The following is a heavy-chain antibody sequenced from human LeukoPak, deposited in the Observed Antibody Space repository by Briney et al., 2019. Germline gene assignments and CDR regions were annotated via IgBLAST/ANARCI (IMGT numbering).Heavy chain of an antibody. V-gene: IGHV1-69*06. Sequence: SVKVSCKASGGTFSSYAISWVRQAPGQGLEWMGGIIPIFGTANYAQKFQGRVTITADKSTSTAYMELSSLRSEDTAVYYCARSRYFDWQDYYYYYMDVWGKGTTVTVSS. CDR1: GGTFSSYA. D-gene: IGHD3-9*01. CDR3: ARSRYFDWQDYYYYYMDV. CDR2: IIPIFGTA. J-gene: IGHJ6*03.